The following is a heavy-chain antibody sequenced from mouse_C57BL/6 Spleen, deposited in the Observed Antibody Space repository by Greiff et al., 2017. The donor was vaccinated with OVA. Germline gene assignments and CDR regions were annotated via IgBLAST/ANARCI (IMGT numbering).Heavy chain of an antibody. D-gene: IGHD2-4*01. CDR1: GFTFSSYA. J-gene: IGHJ1*03. Sequence: EVKVVESGEGLVKPGGSLKLSCAASGFTFSSYAMSWVRQTPEKRLEWVAYISSGGDYIYYADTVKGRFTISRDNARNTLYLQMSSLKSEDTAMYYCTRDPGGLRRPHWYFDVWGTGTTVTVSS. CDR2: ISSGGDYI. V-gene: IGHV5-9-1*02. CDR3: TRDPGGLRRPHWYFDV.